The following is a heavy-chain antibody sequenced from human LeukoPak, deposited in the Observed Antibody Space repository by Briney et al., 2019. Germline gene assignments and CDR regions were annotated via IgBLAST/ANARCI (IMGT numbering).Heavy chain of an antibody. CDR3: ARSYRWYHEY. Sequence: GGSLRLSCSASGFTFSSYWMAWVRHAPGKGLEWVANINHDGNEMYYVDSVKGRFTISRDNAKNSLYLQMNSLRAEVTAVYYCARSYRWYHEYWGQGTLVTVSS. CDR2: INHDGNEM. D-gene: IGHD3-10*01. V-gene: IGHV3-7*01. J-gene: IGHJ4*02. CDR1: GFTFSSYW.